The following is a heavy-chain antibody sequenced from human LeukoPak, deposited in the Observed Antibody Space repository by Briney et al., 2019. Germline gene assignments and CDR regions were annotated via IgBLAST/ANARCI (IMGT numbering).Heavy chain of an antibody. CDR2: ISAYNGNT. V-gene: IGHV1-18*01. CDR3: AESDAYELEVWSDYWCYIDV. D-gene: IGHD2-8*02. J-gene: IGHJ6*03. Sequence: GASVKLSCKASGHTCSSYGISWLRQATGHGLEWRRWISAYNGNTNYAQKPQGRVTMTTDTSTSTAYMELRSLRSDDTAVHYCAESDAYELEVWSDYWCYIDVWGRGTPVTVSS. CDR1: GHTCSSYG.